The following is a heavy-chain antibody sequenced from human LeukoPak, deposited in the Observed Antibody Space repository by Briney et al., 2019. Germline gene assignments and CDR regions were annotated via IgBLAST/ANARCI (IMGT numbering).Heavy chain of an antibody. J-gene: IGHJ1*01. CDR3: ARGPLGSTVTTRAQYFQQ. D-gene: IGHD4-17*01. CDR2: SNHSGST. V-gene: IGHV4-34*01. CDR1: GGSFSGYY. Sequence: PSETLSLTCAVYGGSFSGYYWSWIRQPPGKGLEWIGESNHSGSTNYNPSIKSRVTISVDTSKNQFSLKLGSVTAADTAVYYCARGPLGSTVTTRAQYFQQWGQGTLVTVSS.